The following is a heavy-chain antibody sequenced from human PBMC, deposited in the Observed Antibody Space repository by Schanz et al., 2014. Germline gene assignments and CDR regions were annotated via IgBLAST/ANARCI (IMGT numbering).Heavy chain of an antibody. J-gene: IGHJ5*02. V-gene: IGHV4-4*07. CDR2: IYTSGST. D-gene: IGHD3-3*01. CDR1: GGSISSFY. Sequence: QVQLQESGPGLVKSSETLSLTCTVSGGSISSFYWGWIRQPAGKGLEWIGRIYTSGSTNYNPALKGRVPMSLDTSKTQFSLKLRSVTAADTAVYYCARDRGYDFSFDPWGQGTLVTVSS. CDR3: ARDRGYDFSFDP.